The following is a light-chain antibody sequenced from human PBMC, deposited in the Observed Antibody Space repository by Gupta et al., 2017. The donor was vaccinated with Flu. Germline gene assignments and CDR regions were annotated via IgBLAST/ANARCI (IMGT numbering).Light chain of an antibody. V-gene: IGKV2-30*02. CDR1: QSLVHSDGNTF. Sequence: DVVMTQSQLSLTVTVGQPASISCRSSQSLVHSDGNTFLNWFLQRPGQSPRHLVYKGSIRDSGVPDRFSGSGCGTEFTLKISRVVVEDVGVYYCSQHTHWPYTFGQGTKLEIK. J-gene: IGKJ2*01. CDR2: KGS. CDR3: SQHTHWPYT.